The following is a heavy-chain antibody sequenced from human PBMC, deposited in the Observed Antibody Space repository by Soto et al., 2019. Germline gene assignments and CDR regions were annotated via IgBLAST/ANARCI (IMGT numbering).Heavy chain of an antibody. Sequence: EVRLVESGGVVVQPGGSLRLSCAASGFTFDDFAMHWVRQVPGKGLEWVSLITWDGHKTYYADSVKGRFTISRDNNKSSIFLHMTSLTSEDTALYYCAQDLRYSGGSDYYHYGMEVWGQGTTVTVS. J-gene: IGHJ6*02. CDR3: AQDLRYSGGSDYYHYGMEV. D-gene: IGHD1-26*01. CDR1: GFTFDDFA. CDR2: ITWDGHKT. V-gene: IGHV3-43*01.